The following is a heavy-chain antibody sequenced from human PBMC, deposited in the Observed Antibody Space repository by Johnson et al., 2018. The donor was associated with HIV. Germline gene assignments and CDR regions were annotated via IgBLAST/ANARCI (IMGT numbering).Heavy chain of an antibody. CDR2: IRYDGSNK. CDR1: GFTFSSYG. Sequence: QVQLVESGGGVVQPGGSLRLSCAASGFTFSSYGMHWVRQAPGKGLEWVAFIRYDGSNKYYGDSVKGRFTISRDNSKNTLYLQMKSLRAEDTAVYYCARGGAVTRRSADAFDIWGQGTMVTVSS. CDR3: ARGGAVTRRSADAFDI. J-gene: IGHJ3*02. V-gene: IGHV3-30*02. D-gene: IGHD4-11*01.